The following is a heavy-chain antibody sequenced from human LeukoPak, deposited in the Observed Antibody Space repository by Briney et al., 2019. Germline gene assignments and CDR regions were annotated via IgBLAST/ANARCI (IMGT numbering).Heavy chain of an antibody. Sequence: SETLSLTCTVSGGSISSYYWSWIRQPPGKGLEWIGYIYSSGSTNYSPSLKSRVTISVDTSKNQFSLKLYSVTAADTAVYYCARRYSGYGNAFDIWGQGTMVTVSS. CDR2: IYSSGST. CDR1: GGSISSYY. CDR3: ARRYSGYGNAFDI. D-gene: IGHD5-12*01. J-gene: IGHJ3*02. V-gene: IGHV4-59*08.